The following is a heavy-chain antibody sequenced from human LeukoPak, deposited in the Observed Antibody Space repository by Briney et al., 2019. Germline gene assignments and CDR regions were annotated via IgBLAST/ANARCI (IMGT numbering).Heavy chain of an antibody. CDR1: GYTFTSYY. J-gene: IGHJ5*02. CDR3: ARSSPPYGSGSYTVYNWFDP. Sequence: ASVKVSCKESGYTFTSYYMHWVRQAPGQGLEWMGIINPSGGSTSYAQKFQGRVTITADESTSTAYMELSSLRSEDTAVYYCARSSPPYGSGSYTVYNWFDPWGQGTLVTVSS. CDR2: INPSGGST. V-gene: IGHV1-46*01. D-gene: IGHD3-10*01.